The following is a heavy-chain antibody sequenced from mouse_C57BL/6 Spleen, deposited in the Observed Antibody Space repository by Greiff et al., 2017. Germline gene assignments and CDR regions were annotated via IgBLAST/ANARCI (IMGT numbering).Heavy chain of an antibody. D-gene: IGHD4-1*01. CDR3: VRHGWDYWYFDV. V-gene: IGHV10-1*01. J-gene: IGHJ1*03. CDR2: IRSKSNNYAT. Sequence: EVQLKESGGGLVQPKGSLKLSCAASGFSFNTYAMNWVRQAPGKGLEWVARIRSKSNNYATYYADSVKDRFTISRDDSESMLYLQMNNLKTEDTAMYYCVRHGWDYWYFDVWGTGTTVTVSS. CDR1: GFSFNTYA.